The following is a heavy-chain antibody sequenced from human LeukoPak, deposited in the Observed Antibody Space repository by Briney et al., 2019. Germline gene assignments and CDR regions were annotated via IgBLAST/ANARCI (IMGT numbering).Heavy chain of an antibody. V-gene: IGHV4-59*01. D-gene: IGHD3-16*02. CDR3: ARGRVDDYVWGSYRNTNWFDP. Sequence: SETLSLTCTVSGGYISSYYWSWIRQPPWKGLEWIGYIYYSGSTNYNPSLKSRVTISVDTSKNQFSLKLSSVTAADTAVYYCARGRVDDYVWGSYRNTNWFDPWGQGTLVTVSS. CDR2: IYYSGST. J-gene: IGHJ5*02. CDR1: GGYISSYY.